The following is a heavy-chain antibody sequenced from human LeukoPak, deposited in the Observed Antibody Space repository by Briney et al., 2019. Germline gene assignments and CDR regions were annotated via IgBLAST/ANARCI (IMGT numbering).Heavy chain of an antibody. Sequence: ASVKVSCKASGYTFTSYGISWVRQAPGQGLEWMGWISAYNGNTNYAQKLQGRVTMTTDTSTSTAYMELRSLRSDDTAVYYCARVLGWFGELLTYYFDYWGQGTLVTVSS. V-gene: IGHV1-18*01. CDR3: ARVLGWFGELLTYYFDY. CDR1: GYTFTSYG. J-gene: IGHJ4*02. D-gene: IGHD3-10*01. CDR2: ISAYNGNT.